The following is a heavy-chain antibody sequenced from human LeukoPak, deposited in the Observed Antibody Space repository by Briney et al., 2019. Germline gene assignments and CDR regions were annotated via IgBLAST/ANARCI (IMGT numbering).Heavy chain of an antibody. CDR2: INPNSGAT. D-gene: IGHD4-17*01. V-gene: IGHV1-2*06. CDR1: GYTFTVHY. CDR3: ARDSTVTTGIDY. J-gene: IGHJ4*02. Sequence: ASVKVSCKASGYTFTVHYLHWVRQAPGQGLDWMGRINPNSGATNYAQKFQGRVTMTRDTSISTAYMELSRLRSDDTAVYYCARDSTVTTGIDYWGQGTLVTVSS.